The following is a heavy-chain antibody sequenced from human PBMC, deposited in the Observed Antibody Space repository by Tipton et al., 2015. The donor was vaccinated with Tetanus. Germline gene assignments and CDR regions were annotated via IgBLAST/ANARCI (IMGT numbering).Heavy chain of an antibody. D-gene: IGHD2-15*01. CDR1: GFTFSNYA. V-gene: IGHV3-23*01. CDR2: FSASDGHT. Sequence: SLRLSYAASGFTFSNYAMAWIRQAPGKGLEWVSTFSASDGHTWYADSVRGRFTISRDTSKNSLYLQMRNLRAEDTAIYYCARDRLYPHDYFDRWGQGTLVTVSS. J-gene: IGHJ4*02. CDR3: ARDRLYPHDYFDR.